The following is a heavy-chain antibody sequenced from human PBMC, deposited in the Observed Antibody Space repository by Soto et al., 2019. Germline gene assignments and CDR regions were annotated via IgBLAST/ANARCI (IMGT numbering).Heavy chain of an antibody. V-gene: IGHV3-21*01. D-gene: IGHD3-3*01. J-gene: IGHJ3*02. CDR2: ISSSSSYI. CDR1: GFTFSSYS. Sequence: GGSLRLSCAASGFTFSSYSMNWVRQAPGKGLEWVSSISSSSSYIYYADSAKGRFTISRDNAKNSLYLQMNSLRAEDTAVYYCAREMSGYYKVAFDIWGKGTMVTVS. CDR3: AREMSGYYKVAFDI.